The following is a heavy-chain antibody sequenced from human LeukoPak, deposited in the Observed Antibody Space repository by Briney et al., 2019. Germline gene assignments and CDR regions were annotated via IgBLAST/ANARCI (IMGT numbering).Heavy chain of an antibody. CDR3: ARDPGAGTDY. Sequence: GGSLRLSCAVSGFTVSSNYMSWVRQAPGKGLEWVSVIYSGGSTYCADSVKGRFTLSRDNSKNTLYLQMNSLRAEDTAVYYCARDPGAGTDYWGQGTLVTVSS. CDR1: GFTVSSNY. V-gene: IGHV3-53*01. CDR2: IYSGGST. J-gene: IGHJ4*02.